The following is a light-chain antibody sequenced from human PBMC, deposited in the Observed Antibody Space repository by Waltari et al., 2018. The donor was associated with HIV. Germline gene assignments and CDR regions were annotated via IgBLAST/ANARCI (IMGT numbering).Light chain of an antibody. J-gene: IGLJ2*01. V-gene: IGLV2-11*01. CDR1: SSNVGAYMY. CDR2: DVS. Sequence: QSALTQPRPVSWSPGQSVTISCTGTSSNVGAYMYVYWYKQHPGKVSKLMIYDVSKRPSGVPDRFSGAKSGNTASLTIAGLQAEDEADYYCCSFTVTYIWVFGGETKLTVL. CDR3: CSFTVTYIWV.